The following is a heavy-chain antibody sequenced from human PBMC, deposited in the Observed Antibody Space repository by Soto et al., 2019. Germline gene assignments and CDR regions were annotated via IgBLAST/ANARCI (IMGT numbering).Heavy chain of an antibody. J-gene: IGHJ4*02. Sequence: QVHLKESGPGLVKPSETLSLTCNVSGVSITSNYWNWVRQPAGKRREWIGRIFHTGATNVNSNLRSRVIMSGDTSTKQFSLKLRPVTAAATAVYYCARDSPSSGRSFDLWGQGILVTVSS. CDR2: IFHTGAT. D-gene: IGHD1-26*01. CDR1: GVSITSNY. V-gene: IGHV4-4*07. CDR3: ARDSPSSGRSFDL.